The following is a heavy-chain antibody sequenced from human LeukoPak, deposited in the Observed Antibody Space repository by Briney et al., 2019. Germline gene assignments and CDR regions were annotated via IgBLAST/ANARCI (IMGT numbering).Heavy chain of an antibody. CDR3: ARAGYSSSWYVGVMYYYYMDV. D-gene: IGHD6-13*01. CDR2: IKQDGSEK. Sequence: GGSLRLSCAASGFTFSSYWMSWVRQAPGKGLEGVANIKQDGSEKYYVDSVKGRFTISRDNAKNSLYLQMNSLRAEDTAVYYCARAGYSSSWYVGVMYYYYMDVWGKGTTVTVSS. CDR1: GFTFSSYW. J-gene: IGHJ6*03. V-gene: IGHV3-7*01.